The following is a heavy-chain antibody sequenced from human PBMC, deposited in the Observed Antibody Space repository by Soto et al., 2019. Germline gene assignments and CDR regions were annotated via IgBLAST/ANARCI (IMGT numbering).Heavy chain of an antibody. CDR2: IYHRGST. CDR3: ARGLVLSYIWGSYRSSFDY. V-gene: IGHV4-31*03. D-gene: IGHD3-16*02. CDR1: GGSISSGDYY. J-gene: IGHJ4*02. Sequence: SETLSLTCTVSGGSISSGDYYWNWIRQHPGKGLEWIGYIYHRGSTKYNPSLKNRVTISVDTSKNQFSLKLSSVTAADTAVYYCARGLVLSYIWGSYRSSFDYWGQGTLVTVSS.